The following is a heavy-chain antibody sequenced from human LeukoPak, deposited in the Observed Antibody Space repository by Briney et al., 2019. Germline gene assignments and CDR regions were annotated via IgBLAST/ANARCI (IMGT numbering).Heavy chain of an antibody. CDR1: GFTFSTSV. Sequence: PGGSPRLSCAGSGFTFSTSVMNWVRQAPGKGLEWVSYISSSSSTIYYADSVKGRFTISRDNSKNTLYLQMNSLRAEDTAVYYCARDGTMDSSGSFDYWGQGTLVTVSS. J-gene: IGHJ4*02. V-gene: IGHV3-48*01. CDR3: ARDGTMDSSGSFDY. D-gene: IGHD3-22*01. CDR2: ISSSSSTI.